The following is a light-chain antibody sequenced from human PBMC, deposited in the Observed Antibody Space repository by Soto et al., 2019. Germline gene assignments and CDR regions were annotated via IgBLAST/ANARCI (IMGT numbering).Light chain of an antibody. V-gene: IGLV2-14*01. Sequence: QSALTQPASVSGSPGQSITISCPGTSSDVGGYNYVSWYQQHPGKAPKLMIYDVSNRPSGVSNRFSGSKSGNTASLTISGRQAEDEADYYCSSYTSSSTVVFGGGTKVTVL. CDR1: SSDVGGYNY. CDR2: DVS. J-gene: IGLJ2*01. CDR3: SSYTSSSTVV.